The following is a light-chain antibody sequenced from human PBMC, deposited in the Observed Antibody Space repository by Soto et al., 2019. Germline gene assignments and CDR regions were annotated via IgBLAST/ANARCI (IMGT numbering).Light chain of an antibody. CDR3: QQADSLPLT. V-gene: IGKV1-33*01. Sequence: DIQMTQSPSSLSASVGDRVTITCQASQDISNYLSGYQQRPGKAPKLMIYDSSNLETGVPSRFSGGGSGTHFTFTISSLQPEDIATYYCQQADSLPLTFGGGTKVDIK. J-gene: IGKJ4*01. CDR1: QDISNY. CDR2: DSS.